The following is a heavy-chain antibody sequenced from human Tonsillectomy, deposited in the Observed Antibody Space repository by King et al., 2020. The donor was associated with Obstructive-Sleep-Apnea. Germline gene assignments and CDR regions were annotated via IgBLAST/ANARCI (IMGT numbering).Heavy chain of an antibody. J-gene: IGHJ2*01. CDR2: IYWDDDK. CDR1: GFSLGTSGVG. V-gene: IGHV2-5*02. D-gene: IGHD3-22*01. Sequence: TLKESGPTLVKPTQTLTLTCTFSGFSLGTSGVGVGWIRQPPGKALEWLALIYWDDDKRYSPSLKSRLTITKDTSKNQVVLTLTNMDPVDTATYYCEYPQELNVSDSSGYFCGDWYFDLWGRGTLVTVSS. CDR3: EYPQELNVSDSSGYFCGDWYFDL.